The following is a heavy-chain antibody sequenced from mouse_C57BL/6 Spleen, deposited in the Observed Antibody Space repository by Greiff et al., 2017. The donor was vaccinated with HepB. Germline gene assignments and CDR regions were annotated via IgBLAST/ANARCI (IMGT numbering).Heavy chain of an antibody. V-gene: IGHV2-2*01. Sequence: VKLVESGPGLVQPSQSLSITCTVSGFSLTSYGVHWVRQSPGKGLEWLGVIWSGGSTDYNAAFISRLSISKDNSKSQVFFKMNSLQADDTAIYYCARNEGLDSSGYVMDYWGQGTSVTVSS. CDR3: ARNEGLDSSGYVMDY. D-gene: IGHD3-2*02. CDR2: IWSGGST. J-gene: IGHJ4*01. CDR1: GFSLTSYG.